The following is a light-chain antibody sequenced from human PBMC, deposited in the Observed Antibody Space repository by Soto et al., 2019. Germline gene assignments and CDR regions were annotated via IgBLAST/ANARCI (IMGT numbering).Light chain of an antibody. J-gene: IGKJ3*01. Sequence: DIQMTQSPSTLSASVGDRVTITCRASQSISSWLAWYQQKPGKAPKLLIYDASSLESGVPSRFSGSGSWTEFPLNISSLQPDDFATYYCQQYNSYLFTFGPRTKVDIK. V-gene: IGKV1-5*01. CDR1: QSISSW. CDR3: QQYNSYLFT. CDR2: DAS.